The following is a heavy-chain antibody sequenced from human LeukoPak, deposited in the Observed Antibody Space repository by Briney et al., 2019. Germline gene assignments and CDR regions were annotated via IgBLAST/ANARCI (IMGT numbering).Heavy chain of an antibody. CDR1: GFTVSSNY. CDR3: ARSDGYKTPGYFDY. Sequence: GGSLRLSCAASGFTVSSNYMSWVRQAPGKGLEWVSVIYSGGSTYYADSVKGRFTISRDNSKNTLYLQMNSLRAEDTAVYYCARSDGYKTPGYFDYWGQGTLVTVSS. D-gene: IGHD5-24*01. J-gene: IGHJ4*02. V-gene: IGHV3-53*01. CDR2: IYSGGST.